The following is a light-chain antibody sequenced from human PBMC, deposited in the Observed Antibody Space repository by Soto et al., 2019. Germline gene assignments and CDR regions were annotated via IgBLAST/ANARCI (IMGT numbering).Light chain of an antibody. CDR3: LHHNTYPRG. V-gene: IGKV1-17*01. CDR1: QGIRSD. J-gene: IGKJ5*01. CDR2: AAS. Sequence: DIQLTQSPSSLSASVGDTITITCRASQGIRSDLGWCQQKPGKAPKRLIYAASTVHSGVPSRFSGSGSGTEFPLTISSLQPEDFATYYCLHHNTYPRGFGQGTRLEIK.